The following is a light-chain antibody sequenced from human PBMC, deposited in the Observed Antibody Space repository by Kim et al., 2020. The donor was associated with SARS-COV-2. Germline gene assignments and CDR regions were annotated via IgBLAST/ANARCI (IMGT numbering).Light chain of an antibody. CDR1: SSDIGGYNY. CDR3: SSFTGSSTWV. V-gene: IGLV2-14*03. J-gene: IGLJ3*02. Sequence: QSALTQPASVSGSPGQSITISCTGTSSDIGGYNYVSWFQQHPGKAPKAMIYDVSSRPSGVTNRFSGSKSGNTASLTISGLQAEDEADYYCSSFTGSSTWVFGGGTQLTVL. CDR2: DVS.